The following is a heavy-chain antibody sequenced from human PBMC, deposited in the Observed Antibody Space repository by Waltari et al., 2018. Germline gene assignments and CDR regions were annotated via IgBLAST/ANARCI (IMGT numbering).Heavy chain of an antibody. D-gene: IGHD6-6*01. CDR3: AINMPILPYSSSSGGDY. CDR2: IIPIFGTA. CDR1: GCTFISYA. J-gene: IGHJ4*02. Sequence: QVQLVPSGAEVKKPGSSVKGSCKASGCTFISYAISSVRQDPGQRLKGLEWMGRIIPIFGTANYAQKFQGRVTITADKSTSTAYMELSSLRSEDTAVYYCAINMPILPYSSSSGGDYWGQGTLVTVSS. V-gene: IGHV1-69*08.